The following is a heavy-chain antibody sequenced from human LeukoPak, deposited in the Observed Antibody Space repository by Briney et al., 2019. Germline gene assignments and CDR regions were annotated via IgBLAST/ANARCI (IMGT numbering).Heavy chain of an antibody. CDR1: GFTFSSYA. CDR2: ISISGENT. D-gene: IGHD6-6*01. Sequence: GGSRRLSCAASGFTFSSYAMSWVRQAPGKGLEWVSAISISGENTYYADSVKGRFTISRDTSRNTLYLQMHSLRAEDTAVYYCARLISTSSSRFSDYWGQGTLVTVSS. V-gene: IGHV3-23*01. J-gene: IGHJ4*02. CDR3: ARLISTSSSRFSDY.